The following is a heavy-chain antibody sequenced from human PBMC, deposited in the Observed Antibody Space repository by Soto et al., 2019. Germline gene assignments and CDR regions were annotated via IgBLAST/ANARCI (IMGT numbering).Heavy chain of an antibody. CDR2: INPSGDST. Sequence: QVQLVQSGAEVKKPGASVKVSCKASGYTFSDYYVHWVRQAPGQGLEWMGFINPSGDSTTYVQKLQGRVTMTRDTSTSTVYMDLSSLRSEDTAVYYCARGSSLALEYWGQGTPVTVSS. V-gene: IGHV1-46*04. J-gene: IGHJ4*02. CDR1: GYTFSDYY. CDR3: ARGSSLALEY.